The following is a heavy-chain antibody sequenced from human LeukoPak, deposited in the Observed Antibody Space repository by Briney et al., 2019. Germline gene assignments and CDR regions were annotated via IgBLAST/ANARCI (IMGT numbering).Heavy chain of an antibody. Sequence: ASVQISCKVSGYTFTDYYMHWVQQAPGKGLEWMGLVDPEDGETIYAEKFQGRVTITADTSTDTAYMELSSLRSEDTAVYYCATVGRWGSRVDYWGQGTLVTVSS. D-gene: IGHD7-27*01. J-gene: IGHJ4*02. CDR1: GYTFTDYY. V-gene: IGHV1-69-2*01. CDR3: ATVGRWGSRVDY. CDR2: VDPEDGET.